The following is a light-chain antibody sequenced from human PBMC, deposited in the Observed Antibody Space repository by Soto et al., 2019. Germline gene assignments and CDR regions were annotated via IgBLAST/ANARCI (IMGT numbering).Light chain of an antibody. V-gene: IGKV1-39*01. CDR3: QHGYSTPLT. J-gene: IGKJ4*01. CDR1: QSVNNY. CDR2: AAS. Sequence: DIQMTKSPSSLSASVGDRVTITCRASQSVNNYLCWYQQKPGKAPKLLIYAASSLQSGVPSRFSGSGSGTDFTLTISSLQPEDFATYFCQHGYSTPLTFGGGTKVDIK.